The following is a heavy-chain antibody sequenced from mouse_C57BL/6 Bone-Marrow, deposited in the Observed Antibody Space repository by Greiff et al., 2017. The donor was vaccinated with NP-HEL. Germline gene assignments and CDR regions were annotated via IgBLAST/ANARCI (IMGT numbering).Heavy chain of an antibody. V-gene: IGHV1-64*01. D-gene: IGHD1-1*01. CDR1: GYTFTSYW. CDR2: IHPNSGST. J-gene: IGHJ1*03. CDR3: ARGSYYYGSSYWYFDV. Sequence: QVQLQQPGAELVKPGASVKLSCKASGYTFTSYWMHWVKQRPGQGLEWIGMIHPNSGSTNYNEKFKSKATLTVDKSSSTAYMQLSSLTSEDSAVYYGARGSYYYGSSYWYFDVWGKGTTVTVSS.